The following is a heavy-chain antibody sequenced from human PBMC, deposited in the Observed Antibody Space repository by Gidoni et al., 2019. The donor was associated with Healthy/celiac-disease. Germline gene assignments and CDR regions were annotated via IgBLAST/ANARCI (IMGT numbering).Heavy chain of an antibody. D-gene: IGHD6-13*01. CDR3: ARSAGLIYYYGMDV. J-gene: IGHJ6*02. CDR1: GGSISSYY. V-gene: IGHV4-59*01. Sequence: QVQLQESGPGLVKPSETLSLTCTVSGGSISSYYWSWIRQPPGKGLEWIGYIYYSGSTNYNPSLKSRVTISVDTSKNQFSLKLSSVTAADTAVYYCARSAGLIYYYGMDVWGQGTTVTVSS. CDR2: IYYSGST.